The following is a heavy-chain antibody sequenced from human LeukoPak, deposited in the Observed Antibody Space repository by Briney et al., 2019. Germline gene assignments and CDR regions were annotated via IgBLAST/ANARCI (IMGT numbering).Heavy chain of an antibody. D-gene: IGHD2-2*01. CDR3: ARVFVGYCSSTSCYSLDP. CDR1: GFTFSSYN. CDR2: ISSTSSYI. Sequence: GGSLRLSCAASGFTFSSYNMNWVRQAPGKGLEWVSSISSTSSYIYYADSVRGRFTISRDNAKNSLYLQMSSLRTEDTAVYYCARVFVGYCSSTSCYSLDPWGQGTLVTVSS. V-gene: IGHV3-21*01. J-gene: IGHJ5*02.